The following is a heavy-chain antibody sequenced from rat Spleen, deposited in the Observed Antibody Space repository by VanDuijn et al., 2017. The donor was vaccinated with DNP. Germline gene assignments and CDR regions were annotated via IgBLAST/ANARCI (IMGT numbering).Heavy chain of an antibody. CDR3: ARWHLYLSYFDY. V-gene: IGHV2-16*01. CDR2: IWGGGST. J-gene: IGHJ2*01. Sequence: QVQLKESGPGLVQPSRTLSLTCTVSGFSLTNYGVSWVRQPPGKGLEWIAAIWGGGSTDYNSALKSRPRISRDTSKSQVLLEMNSLQTEDTAMDFWARWHLYLSYFDYWGQGVMVTVSS. CDR1: GFSLTNYG. D-gene: IGHD1-2*01.